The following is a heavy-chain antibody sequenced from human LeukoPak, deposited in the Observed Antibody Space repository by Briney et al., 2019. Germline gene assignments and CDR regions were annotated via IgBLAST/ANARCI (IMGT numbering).Heavy chain of an antibody. D-gene: IGHD3-22*01. V-gene: IGHV4-61*01. CDR1: GGSISSNNYY. CDR3: ARDWGYYYDSRGFLDY. Sequence: SETLSLTCTVSGGSISSNNYYWGWIRQPPGKGLEWIGYIYYSGSTNYNPSLKSRVTISVDTSKNQFSLKLSSVTAADTAVYYCARDWGYYYDSRGFLDYWGQGTLVTVSS. J-gene: IGHJ4*02. CDR2: IYYSGST.